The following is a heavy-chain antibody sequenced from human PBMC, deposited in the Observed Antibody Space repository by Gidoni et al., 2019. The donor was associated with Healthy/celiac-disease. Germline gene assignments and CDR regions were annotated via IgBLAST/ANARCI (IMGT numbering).Heavy chain of an antibody. J-gene: IGHJ4*02. V-gene: IGHV3-23*01. CDR2: ISGSGGST. D-gene: IGHD4-17*01. CDR1: GFTFSSYA. Sequence: EVQLLESGGGLVQPGGSLRLPCAAPGFTFSSYARSWVRQAPGKGLEWVSAISGSGGSTYYADSVKGRFTISRDNSKNTLYLQMNSLRAEDTAVYYCAKDISVKASGDYDYWGQGTLVTVSS. CDR3: AKDISVKASGDYDY.